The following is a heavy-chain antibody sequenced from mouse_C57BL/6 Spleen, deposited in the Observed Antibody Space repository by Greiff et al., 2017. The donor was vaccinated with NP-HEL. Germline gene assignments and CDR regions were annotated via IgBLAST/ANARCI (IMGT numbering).Heavy chain of an antibody. D-gene: IGHD2-5*01. Sequence: EVKLQESGPGLVKPSQSLSLTCSVTGYSITSGYYWNWIRQFPGNKLEWMGYISYDGSNTSNPSPKNRISIIRDTSTNQFILKLHSVTTEDKATDYCEREWLYSNYDYFDDWGQGTTLTVSS. CDR3: EREWLYSNYDYFDD. J-gene: IGHJ2*01. CDR2: ISYDGSN. V-gene: IGHV3-6*01. CDR1: GYSITSGYY.